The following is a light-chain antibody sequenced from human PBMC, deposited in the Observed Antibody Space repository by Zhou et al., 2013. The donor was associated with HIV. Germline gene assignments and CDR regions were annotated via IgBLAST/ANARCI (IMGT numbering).Light chain of an antibody. Sequence: DIQMTQSPSSLSASVGDRVTITCRASQSISTHLHWYQQRPGKGTKLLIYGASNLRSGVPSRFSGRGSGTHFTLTISSLQPEDFATYYCQQSYSTITFGGGTKVEIK. CDR2: GAS. CDR1: QSISTH. J-gene: IGKJ4*01. V-gene: IGKV1-39*01. CDR3: QQSYSTIT.